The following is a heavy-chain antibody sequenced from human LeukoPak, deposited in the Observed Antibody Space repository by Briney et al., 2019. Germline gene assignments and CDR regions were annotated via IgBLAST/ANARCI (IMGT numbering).Heavy chain of an antibody. CDR2: IYYSGST. Sequence: PSEALSLTCTVSGGSIGRSTYYWGWIRQPPGKGLEWIGSIYYSGSTYYNPSLKSRVTISVDTSKNQFSLNLTSVTAADTAVYYCARSTTIKGWFDPWGQGTLVTVSS. J-gene: IGHJ5*02. CDR1: GGSIGRSTYY. CDR3: ARSTTIKGWFDP. V-gene: IGHV4-39*01. D-gene: IGHD4-11*01.